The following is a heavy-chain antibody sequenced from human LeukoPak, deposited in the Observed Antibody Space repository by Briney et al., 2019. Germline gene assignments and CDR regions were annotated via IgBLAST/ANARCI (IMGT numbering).Heavy chain of an antibody. CDR3: AKDPRRYSRTGGYFDY. Sequence: ETLSLTCAVYGGSFSGYYWSWIRQAPGKGLEWVSAISNSGDSTYYADSVTGRSTISRDNSKNTLYLQMNSLRAEDTAVYYCAKDPRRYSRTGGYFDYWGQGTLVTVSS. CDR1: GGSFSGYY. V-gene: IGHV3-23*01. CDR2: ISNSGDST. J-gene: IGHJ4*02. D-gene: IGHD6-13*01.